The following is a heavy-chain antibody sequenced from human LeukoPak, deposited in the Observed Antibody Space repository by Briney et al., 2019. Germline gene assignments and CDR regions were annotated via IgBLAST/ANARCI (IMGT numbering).Heavy chain of an antibody. J-gene: IGHJ4*02. CDR1: GFTFSSYA. CDR2: ISGSGTKT. V-gene: IGHV3-23*01. Sequence: AGGSLRLSCAASGFTFSSYAMSWVRQAPGKGLEWVSAISGSGTKTYYADSVKGRFTISRDNSKNTLFLQMNSLRADDTAVYYCAKDFRGDYYGVLDYWGQGILVTVSS. D-gene: IGHD3-22*01. CDR3: AKDFRGDYYGVLDY.